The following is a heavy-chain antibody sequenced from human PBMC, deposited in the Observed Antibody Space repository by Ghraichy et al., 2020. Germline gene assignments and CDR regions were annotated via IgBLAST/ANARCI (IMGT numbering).Heavy chain of an antibody. J-gene: IGHJ4*02. CDR1: GFTFSSYA. CDR2: ISGNGGNT. Sequence: GGSLRLSCAASGFTFSSYAMTWVRQAPGKGLEWVSSISGNGGNTYYAESVRGRVTISRDNSKNTLYLQMNSLRAEDAAVYYCARATSGYYGDPVDYWGQGTLVTVSS. CDR3: ARATSGYYGDPVDY. D-gene: IGHD5-12*01. V-gene: IGHV3-23*01.